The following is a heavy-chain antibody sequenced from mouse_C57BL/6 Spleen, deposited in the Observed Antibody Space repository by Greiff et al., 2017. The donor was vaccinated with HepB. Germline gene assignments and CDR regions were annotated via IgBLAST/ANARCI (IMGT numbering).Heavy chain of an antibody. D-gene: IGHD2-1*01. V-gene: IGHV1-18*01. CDR2: INPNNGGT. J-gene: IGHJ4*01. CDR3: ARGTIYYGNYGAMDY. CDR1: GYTFTDYN. Sequence: LQLKQSGPELVKPGASVKIPCKASGYTFTDYNMDWVKQSHGKSLEWIGDINPNNGGTIYNQKFKGKATLTVDKSSSTAYMELRSLTSEDTAVYYCARGTIYYGNYGAMDYWGQGTSVTVSS.